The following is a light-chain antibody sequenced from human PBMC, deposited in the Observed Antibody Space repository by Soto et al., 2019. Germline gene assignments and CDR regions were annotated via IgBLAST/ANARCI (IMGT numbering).Light chain of an antibody. CDR3: VAWDDSLNGLV. Sequence: QSALTQPPAASGTPGQRITISCSGSSSNIGSNTINWYQQLPGTAPKLLIHSNNQRPSGVPDRTSGSKSGTSASLAISGLQSEDEADYYCVAWDDSLNGLVFGGGTKVTVL. V-gene: IGLV1-44*01. CDR2: SNN. J-gene: IGLJ2*01. CDR1: SSNIGSNT.